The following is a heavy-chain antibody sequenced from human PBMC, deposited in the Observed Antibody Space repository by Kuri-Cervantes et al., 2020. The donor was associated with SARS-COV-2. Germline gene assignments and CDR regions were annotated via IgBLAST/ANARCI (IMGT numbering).Heavy chain of an antibody. V-gene: IGHV1-2*02. CDR3: ARDSGDWDPDGFDI. Sequence: ASVKVSCKASGYTFTGYYMHWVRQAPGQGLEWMGWINPNSGGTNYAQKFQGRVTMTRDTSISTAYMELSSLRFEGAAVYYCARDSGDWDPDGFDIWGQGTMVTVSS. J-gene: IGHJ3*02. CDR2: INPNSGGT. D-gene: IGHD2-21*02. CDR1: GYTFTGYY.